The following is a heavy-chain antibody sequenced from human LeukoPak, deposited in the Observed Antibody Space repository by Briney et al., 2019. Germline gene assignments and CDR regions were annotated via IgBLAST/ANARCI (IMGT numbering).Heavy chain of an antibody. CDR1: GGSISSGGYY. CDR3: ARDRVVRGVEGEDAFDI. Sequence: PSETLSLTCTVSGGSISSGGYYWSWIRQHPGKGLEWIGYIYYSGSTYYNPSLKSRVTISVDTSKNQFSLKLSSVTAADTAVYYCARDRVVRGVEGEDAFDIWGQGTMVTVSS. J-gene: IGHJ3*02. D-gene: IGHD3-10*01. CDR2: IYYSGST. V-gene: IGHV4-31*03.